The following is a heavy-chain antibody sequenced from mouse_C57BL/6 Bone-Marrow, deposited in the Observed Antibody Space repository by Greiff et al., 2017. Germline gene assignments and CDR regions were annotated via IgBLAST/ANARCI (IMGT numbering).Heavy chain of an antibody. CDR1: GYTFTSYW. CDR2: IDPSDSYT. Sequence: VQLQQSGAELVKPGASVKLSCKASGYTFTSYWMQWVKQRPGQGLEWIGEIDPSDSYTNYNQKFKGKATLTVDTSSSTAYMQLSSLTSEDSAVYYCARRGGTWYFDVWGTGTTVTVSS. CDR3: ARRGGTWYFDV. D-gene: IGHD4-1*01. J-gene: IGHJ1*03. V-gene: IGHV1-50*01.